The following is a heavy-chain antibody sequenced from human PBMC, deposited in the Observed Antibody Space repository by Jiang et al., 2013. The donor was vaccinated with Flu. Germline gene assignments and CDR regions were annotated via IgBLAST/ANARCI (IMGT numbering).Heavy chain of an antibody. J-gene: IGHJ5*02. CDR1: GGSISSSSYY. Sequence: VKPSETLSLTCSVSGGSISSSSYYWGWIRQPPGMGLEWIASIYYSGSTYYNPSLQSRVTISVDTSKNQFSLKLRSVTAADTAVYYCARDGKTVTTDGSSGWFDPWGQGTLVTVSS. D-gene: IGHD4-17*01. V-gene: IGHV4-39*07. CDR2: IYYSGST. CDR3: ARDGKTVTTDGSSGWFDP.